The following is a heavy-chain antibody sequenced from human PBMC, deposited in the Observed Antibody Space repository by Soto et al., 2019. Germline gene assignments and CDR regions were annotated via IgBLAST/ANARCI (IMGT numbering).Heavy chain of an antibody. J-gene: IGHJ4*02. CDR2: INHSGST. V-gene: IGHV4-34*01. Sequence: QVQLQQWGAGLLKPSETLSLTCAVYGGSFSGYYWTWIRQPPGTGLEWIGEINHSGSTNYNPSLKSRVPISVDTSKTQFPLKLPSVTAADTAVYYCASDKITGLFDYWGQGTLVPVSS. D-gene: IGHD2-8*02. CDR1: GGSFSGYY. CDR3: ASDKITGLFDY.